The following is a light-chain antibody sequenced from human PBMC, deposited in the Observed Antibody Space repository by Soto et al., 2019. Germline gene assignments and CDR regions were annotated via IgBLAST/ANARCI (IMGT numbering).Light chain of an antibody. Sequence: QSALTQPRSVSGSFGQSVTISCAGATNYVSWYQQHPGKAPKLMIYEVSNRPSGVSNRFSGSKSGNTASLTISGLQAEDEADYYCTSYTSSSSLDVFGTGTKVTVL. V-gene: IGLV2-14*01. CDR3: TSYTSSSSLDV. CDR2: EVS. CDR1: TNY. J-gene: IGLJ1*01.